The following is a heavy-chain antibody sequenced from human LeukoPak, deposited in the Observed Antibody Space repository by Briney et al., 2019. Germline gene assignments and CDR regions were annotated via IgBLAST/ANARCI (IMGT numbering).Heavy chain of an antibody. D-gene: IGHD5-24*01. Sequence: SETLSLTCTVSGGSISSGGYYWSWIRQHPGKGLEWIGYIYYSGSTYYNPSLKSRVTISVDTSKNQFSLKLSSVTAADTAVYYCARDAVATSGWSPNDAFDIWGQGTMVTVSS. J-gene: IGHJ3*02. V-gene: IGHV4-31*03. CDR3: ARDAVATSGWSPNDAFDI. CDR1: GGSISSGGYY. CDR2: IYYSGST.